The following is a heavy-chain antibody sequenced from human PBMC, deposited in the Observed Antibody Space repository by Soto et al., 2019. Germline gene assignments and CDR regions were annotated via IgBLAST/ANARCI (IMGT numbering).Heavy chain of an antibody. CDR3: ARYITTTGILDY. CDR1: GFTFSSYG. D-gene: IGHD1-1*01. V-gene: IGHV3-33*01. Sequence: QVQLVESGGGVVQPGRSLRLSCAASGFTFSSYGMHWVRQAPGKGLEWVAVIWYDGSNKYYADSVKGRFTISRDNSKNTLYLQMNSLRAEDTAVYYCARYITTTGILDYWGQGTLVTVSS. J-gene: IGHJ4*02. CDR2: IWYDGSNK.